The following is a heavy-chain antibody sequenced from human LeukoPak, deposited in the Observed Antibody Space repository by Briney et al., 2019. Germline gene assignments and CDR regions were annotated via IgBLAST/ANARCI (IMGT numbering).Heavy chain of an antibody. CDR1: GYTFTSYY. D-gene: IGHD3-10*01. V-gene: IGHV1-46*01. Sequence: ASVKVSFKASGYTFTSYYMYWVRQAPGQGLEWMGIINPSGGSTNYAQKFQGRVTMTRDTSTNTVYMELSSLRSEDTAVYYCARELLWFGELGNPFDYWGQGTLVTVSS. CDR3: ARELLWFGELGNPFDY. CDR2: INPSGGST. J-gene: IGHJ4*02.